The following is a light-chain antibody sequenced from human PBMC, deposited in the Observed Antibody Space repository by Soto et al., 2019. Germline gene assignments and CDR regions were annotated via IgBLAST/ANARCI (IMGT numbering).Light chain of an antibody. Sequence: EIVLTQSPGTLSLSPGARAPLSCRASQSVSSSSLAWYQQKPGQAPRLLIYAASTRATGIPDRFSGSGSGTDFTLTISRLEPEDFAVYYCQQYGSSPRTFGQGTKVDIK. CDR1: QSVSSSS. J-gene: IGKJ1*01. V-gene: IGKV3-20*01. CDR3: QQYGSSPRT. CDR2: AAS.